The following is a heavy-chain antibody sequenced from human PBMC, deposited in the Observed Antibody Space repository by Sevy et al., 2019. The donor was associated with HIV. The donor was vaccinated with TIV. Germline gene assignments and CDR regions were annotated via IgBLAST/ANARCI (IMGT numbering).Heavy chain of an antibody. CDR1: GDSVSSNNAA. Sequence: SQTRSLTCAISGDSVSSNNAAWNWIRQSPSRGLEWLGRTYYKSKWYCHYAVSVKSRMNINPDTSKNQFSLQLNSVTPEDTAVYYCARSVAALDFWYFDLWGRGTLVTVSS. CDR3: ARSVAALDFWYFDL. J-gene: IGHJ2*01. D-gene: IGHD6-19*01. V-gene: IGHV6-1*01. CDR2: TYYKSKWYC.